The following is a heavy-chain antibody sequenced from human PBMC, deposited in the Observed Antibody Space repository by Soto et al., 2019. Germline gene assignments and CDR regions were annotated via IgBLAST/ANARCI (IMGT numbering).Heavy chain of an antibody. D-gene: IGHD2-2*01. V-gene: IGHV1-69*01. Sequence: QVQLVQSGAEVKKPGSSVKVSSKASGGTFSSYAISWVRQAPGQGLEWMGGIIPIFGTANYAQKFQGRVTITADESTSTAYMELSSLRSEDTAVYYCARYNCSSISCYFDWFDPWGQGTLVTVSS. J-gene: IGHJ5*02. CDR1: GGTFSSYA. CDR3: ARYNCSSISCYFDWFDP. CDR2: IIPIFGTA.